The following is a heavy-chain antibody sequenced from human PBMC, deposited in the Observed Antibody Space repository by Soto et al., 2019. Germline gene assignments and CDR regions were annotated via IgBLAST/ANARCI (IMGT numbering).Heavy chain of an antibody. Sequence: QVQLVQSGAEVKKPGASVKVSCKASGYTFSNYAISWVRQAPGQGLEWMGWISAYNANTNYAQKFQGRVTMTTDTSTNTAYMELRSLRSDDTAVSYCARGLMCCGDNWLDHWGQGTLVTVSS. CDR1: GYTFSNYA. D-gene: IGHD2-15*01. CDR2: ISAYNANT. CDR3: ARGLMCCGDNWLDH. J-gene: IGHJ5*02. V-gene: IGHV1-18*04.